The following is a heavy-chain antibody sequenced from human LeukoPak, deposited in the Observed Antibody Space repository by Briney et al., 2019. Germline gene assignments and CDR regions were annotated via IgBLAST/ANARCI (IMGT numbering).Heavy chain of an antibody. D-gene: IGHD6-19*01. J-gene: IGHJ4*02. CDR1: VGSISSSSYF. CDR3: ARLVGSAWHDDC. CDR2: IYYSGAT. V-gene: IGHV4-39*01. Sequence: SETLSLTCTVSVGSISSSSYFWGWIRQPPGKGLEWIGSIYYSGATYYNSSLKSRVTISVDTSKNQFSLKLISVTAADTAVYYCARLVGSAWHDDCWGQGTLVTVSS.